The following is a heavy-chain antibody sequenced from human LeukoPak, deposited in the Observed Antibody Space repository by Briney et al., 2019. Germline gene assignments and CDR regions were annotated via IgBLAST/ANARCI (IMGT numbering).Heavy chain of an antibody. CDR2: INPNSGGT. J-gene: IGHJ4*02. V-gene: IGHV1-2*02. CDR1: GYTFTVYY. CDR3: ARSRRAVAFDY. Sequence: GASVTVSFTASGYTFTVYYMHWVRQAPGQGLEWVGWINPNSGGTNYAQKFQGRVTMTRDTSISTAYMELSRLRSDDTAVYYCARSRRAVAFDYWGQGTLVTVSS. D-gene: IGHD6-19*01.